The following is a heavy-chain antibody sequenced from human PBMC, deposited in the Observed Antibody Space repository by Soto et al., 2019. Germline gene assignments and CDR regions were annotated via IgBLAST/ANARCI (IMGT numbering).Heavy chain of an antibody. CDR1: GFTFSNAW. D-gene: IGHD5-12*01. CDR3: TTSKRGEERGALGYSGYDRDYYYYYGMDV. Sequence: EVQLVESGGGLVKPGGSLRLSCAASGFTFSNAWMNWVRQAPGKGLEWVGRIKSKTDGGTTDYAAPVKGRFTISRDDSKNTLYLQMNSLKTEDTAVYYCTTSKRGEERGALGYSGYDRDYYYYYGMDVWGQGTTVTVSS. J-gene: IGHJ6*02. CDR2: IKSKTDGGTT. V-gene: IGHV3-15*07.